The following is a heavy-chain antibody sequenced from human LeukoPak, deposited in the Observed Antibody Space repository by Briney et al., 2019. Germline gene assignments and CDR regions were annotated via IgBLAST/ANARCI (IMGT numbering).Heavy chain of an antibody. V-gene: IGHV4-34*01. D-gene: IGHD5-24*01. Sequence: PSETLSLTCDVYNGSFSFHFWSWIRQPPGKGLEWIGEINHSGSTNYNPSLKNRVTISVDTSKNQFSLSLASVTAADTAVYYCAKRDGWELNPNWFDPWGQGTLVTVSS. CDR1: NGSFSFHF. CDR2: INHSGST. J-gene: IGHJ5*02. CDR3: AKRDGWELNPNWFDP.